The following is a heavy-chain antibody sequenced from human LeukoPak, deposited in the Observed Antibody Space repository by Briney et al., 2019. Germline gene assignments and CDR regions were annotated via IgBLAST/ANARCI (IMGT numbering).Heavy chain of an antibody. CDR1: GFTFSNSG. CDR2: IRFDGTSK. D-gene: IGHD4-11*01. Sequence: GGSLRLSCAASGFTFSNSGIQWVRQAPGKGLEWVAFIRFDGTSKKYADSVKGRFTISRDNSRNMVILQMNSLRVEDTALYYCAKVGYNNYAPLDNWGQGTLVTVSS. V-gene: IGHV3-30*02. J-gene: IGHJ4*02. CDR3: AKVGYNNYAPLDN.